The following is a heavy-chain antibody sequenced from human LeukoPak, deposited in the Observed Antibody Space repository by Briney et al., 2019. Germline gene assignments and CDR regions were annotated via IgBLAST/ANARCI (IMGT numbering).Heavy chain of an antibody. V-gene: IGHV3-23*01. CDR2: ISGRRGGT. J-gene: IGHJ3*02. Sequence: GGSLRLPCAASGFSFSNYVMSWVRQAPGKGLEWLSSISGRRGGTNHADSVKGRFTISRDNSRNTLYLQMNSLRAEDTAIYYCAKDLEFSGYDALDIWGQGTMVTVS. D-gene: IGHD5-12*01. CDR3: AKDLEFSGYDALDI. CDR1: GFSFSNYV.